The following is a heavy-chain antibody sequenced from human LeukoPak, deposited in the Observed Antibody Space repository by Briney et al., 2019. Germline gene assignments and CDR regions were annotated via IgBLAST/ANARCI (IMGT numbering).Heavy chain of an antibody. J-gene: IGHJ3*02. D-gene: IGHD3-16*02. Sequence: SETLSLTCTVSGGSISSSGYCWAWIRQPPGKGLEWIGEINHSGSTNYNPSLKSRVTMSVDTSKNQFSLKLSSVTAADTAVYYCARSNYVWGSYRPRQSDAFDIWGQGTMVTVSS. CDR1: GGSISSSGYC. V-gene: IGHV4-39*07. CDR3: ARSNYVWGSYRPRQSDAFDI. CDR2: INHSGST.